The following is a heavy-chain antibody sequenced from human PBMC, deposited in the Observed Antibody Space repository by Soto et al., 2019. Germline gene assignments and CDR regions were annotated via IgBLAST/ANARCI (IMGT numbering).Heavy chain of an antibody. CDR1: GGTFSSYA. V-gene: IGHV1-69*13. CDR3: ARAWDCSSTSCSPSTYYNWFDP. D-gene: IGHD2-2*01. CDR2: IIPIFGTA. Sequence: ASVKVSCKASGGTFSSYAISWVRQAPGQGLEWMGGIIPIFGTANYAQKFQGRVTITADESTSTAHMELSSLRSEDTAVYYCARAWDCSSTSCSPSTYYNWFDPWGQGTLVTVSS. J-gene: IGHJ5*02.